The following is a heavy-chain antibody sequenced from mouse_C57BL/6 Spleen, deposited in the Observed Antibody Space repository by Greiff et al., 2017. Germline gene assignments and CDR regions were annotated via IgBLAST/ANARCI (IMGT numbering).Heavy chain of an antibody. D-gene: IGHD4-1*01. CDR3: TRWTTGTGEYYFDD. V-gene: IGHV1-15*01. J-gene: IGHJ2*01. CDR2: IDPETGGT. CDR1: GYTFTDYE. Sequence: QVQLQQSGAELVRPGASVTLSCKASGYTFTDYEMHWVKQTPVHGLEWIGAIDPETGGTAYNQKFKGKAILTADKSSSTAYMELRSLTSEDSAVYYCTRWTTGTGEYYFDDWGKGTTLTVSS.